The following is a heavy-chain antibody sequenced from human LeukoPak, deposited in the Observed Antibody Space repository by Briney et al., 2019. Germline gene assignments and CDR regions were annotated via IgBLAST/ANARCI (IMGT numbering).Heavy chain of an antibody. Sequence: GGSLRPSCAASGFTFSIYSMNWVRQAPGKGLEWVSYIDSSSSIIYYADSVKGRFTISRDNAKNSLYLQMSSLRAEDTAVYYCARDHIDFYDIVSGYHDYWGQGALVTVSS. CDR1: GFTFSIYS. J-gene: IGHJ4*02. CDR3: ARDHIDFYDIVSGYHDY. CDR2: IDSSSSII. D-gene: IGHD3-9*01. V-gene: IGHV3-48*04.